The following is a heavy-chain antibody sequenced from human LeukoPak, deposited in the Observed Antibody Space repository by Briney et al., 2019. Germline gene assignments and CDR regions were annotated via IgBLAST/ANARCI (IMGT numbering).Heavy chain of an antibody. V-gene: IGHV4-39*02. CDR2: IYSSGST. CDR3: AKEGCSDGSRYGY. J-gene: IGHJ4*02. D-gene: IGHD2-15*01. Sequence: PSETLSLTCTVSGGSISSTNYYWDWIRQPPGKGLEWIGNIYSSGSTYYNPSLKSRVTISVDTSKNQFSLKLSSVTAADTAVYYCAKEGCSDGSRYGYWGQGTLVTVSS. CDR1: GGSISSTNYY.